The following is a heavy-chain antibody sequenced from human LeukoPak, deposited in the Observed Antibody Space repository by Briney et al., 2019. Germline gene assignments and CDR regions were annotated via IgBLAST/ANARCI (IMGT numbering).Heavy chain of an antibody. Sequence: PSETLSLTCTVSGGSLSSSSYYWGWIRQPPGKGLEWIGSIYYSGSTYYNPSLKSRVTISVDTSKNQFALKLSAVTAADTAVYYCARGTGTVVHFDYWGQGTLVTVSS. CDR3: ARGTGTVVHFDY. CDR2: IYYSGST. CDR1: GGSLSSSSYY. D-gene: IGHD4-23*01. J-gene: IGHJ4*02. V-gene: IGHV4-39*06.